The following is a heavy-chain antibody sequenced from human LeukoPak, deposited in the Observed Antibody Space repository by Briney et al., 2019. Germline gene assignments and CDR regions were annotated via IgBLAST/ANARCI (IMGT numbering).Heavy chain of an antibody. CDR3: ARLEHDGQLDY. D-gene: IGHD1-1*01. V-gene: IGHV4-38-2*02. CDR1: GYSISSGYY. J-gene: IGHJ4*02. CDR2: IYHSGST. Sequence: PSETLSLTCTVSGYSISSGYYWGWIRQPPGKGLEWIGSIYHSGSTYYNPSLKSRVTISVDTSKNQFSLKLSSVTAADTAVYYCARLEHDGQLDYWGQGTLVTVSS.